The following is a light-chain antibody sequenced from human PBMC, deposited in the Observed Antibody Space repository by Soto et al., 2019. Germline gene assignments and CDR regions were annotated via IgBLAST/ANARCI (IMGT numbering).Light chain of an antibody. CDR3: QSYDSSLSGV. Sequence: QSVLTQPPSVSGAPGQRVTISCTGSSSNIGARYDVHWYQQLPGTAPKLLIYGNSNRPSGVPDRFSGSKSGTSASLAITGLQAEDEADYYCQSYDSSLSGVFGTGTKLTVL. J-gene: IGLJ1*01. CDR2: GNS. V-gene: IGLV1-40*01. CDR1: SSNIGARYD.